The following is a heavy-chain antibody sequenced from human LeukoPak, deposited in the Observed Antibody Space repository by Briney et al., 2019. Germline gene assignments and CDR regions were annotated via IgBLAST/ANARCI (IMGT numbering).Heavy chain of an antibody. J-gene: IGHJ4*02. V-gene: IGHV4-39*01. CDR2: IYYSGST. D-gene: IGHD3-16*01. CDR3: ARDPLYPRVGFDY. Sequence: WVRQAPGKGLEWIASIYYSGSTYYNPSLKSRVTISVDTSKNQFSLKLSSVTAADTAVYYCARDPLYPRVGFDYWGQGTLVTVSS.